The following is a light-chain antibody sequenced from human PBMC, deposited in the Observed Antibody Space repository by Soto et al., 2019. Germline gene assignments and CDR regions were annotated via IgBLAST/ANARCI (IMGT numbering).Light chain of an antibody. CDR3: QHYESYTWT. Sequence: DIQMTQSPSTLSASVGDRVTITCRASQSISDWLAWFQQKPGKAPKLLIYKTSSLESGVPSRFSGSGSGTAFTLSISSLQPDDFATYYCQHYESYTWTFGQGTKVEIK. CDR1: QSISDW. CDR2: KTS. V-gene: IGKV1-5*03. J-gene: IGKJ1*01.